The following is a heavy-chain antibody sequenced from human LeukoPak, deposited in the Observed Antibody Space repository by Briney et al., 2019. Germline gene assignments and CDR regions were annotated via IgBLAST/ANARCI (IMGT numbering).Heavy chain of an antibody. CDR2: ISSSGSTI. J-gene: IGHJ6*03. Sequence: GGSLRLSCAASGFTFSSYEMNWVRQAPGKGLEWVSYISSSGSTIYYADSVKGRFTISRDNAKNSLYLQMNSLRAEDTAVYYCARDPSFYDILTGYVYYYYMDVWGKGTTVTISS. CDR1: GFTFSSYE. V-gene: IGHV3-48*03. CDR3: ARDPSFYDILTGYVYYYYMDV. D-gene: IGHD3-9*01.